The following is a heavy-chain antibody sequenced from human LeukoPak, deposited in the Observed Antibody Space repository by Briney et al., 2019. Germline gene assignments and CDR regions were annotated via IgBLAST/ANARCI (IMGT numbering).Heavy chain of an antibody. J-gene: IGHJ4*02. CDR3: AKLLGPVEMATIFY. CDR1: GFTFSSYA. V-gene: IGHV3-23*01. D-gene: IGHD5-12*01. CDR2: ISGSGGST. Sequence: PGGSLRLSCAASGFTFSSYAMSRVRQAPGKGLEWVSAISGSGGSTYYADSVKGRFTISRDNSKNTLYLQMNSLRAEDTAVYYCAKLLGPVEMATIFYWGQGTLVTVSS.